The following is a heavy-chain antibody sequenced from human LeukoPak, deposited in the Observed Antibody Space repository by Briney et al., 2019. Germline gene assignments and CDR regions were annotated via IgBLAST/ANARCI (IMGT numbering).Heavy chain of an antibody. V-gene: IGHV4-59*01. J-gene: IGHJ5*02. CDR2: IYYRGST. CDR3: ARTVYYDSSGYHP. Sequence: SETLSLTCTVSGGSISSDYWSWIRQPPGKGLEWIGYIYYRGSTNYNPSLKSRVTISVDTSKNQFSLKLSSVTAADTAVYYCARTVYYDSSGYHPWGQGTLVTVSS. D-gene: IGHD3-22*01. CDR1: GGSISSDY.